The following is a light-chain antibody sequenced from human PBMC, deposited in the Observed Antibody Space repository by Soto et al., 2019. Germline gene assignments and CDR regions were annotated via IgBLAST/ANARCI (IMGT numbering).Light chain of an antibody. Sequence: IAMTQSPATLSLSPGERATISCMASQSVRSYLAWYQQKPGQPPRLLIYDTSNRATGIPARFSGSGYGTDFTLTISSLDPEDFAVYYCQQRSNWPLVTFGPGTKVDIK. CDR3: QQRSNWPLVT. V-gene: IGKV3-11*01. J-gene: IGKJ3*01. CDR2: DTS. CDR1: QSVRSY.